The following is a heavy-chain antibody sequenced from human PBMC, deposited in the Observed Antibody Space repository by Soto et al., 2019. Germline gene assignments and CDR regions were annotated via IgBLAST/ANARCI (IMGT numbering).Heavy chain of an antibody. CDR1: GFTFGSYW. V-gene: IGHV3-7*01. J-gene: IGHJ4*02. D-gene: IGHD3-10*01. CDR2: IKPDGSAT. CDR3: ARAGYCGPGGYYYFDS. Sequence: EVQLVESGGGLVQPGGSLRLSCAVSGFTFGSYWMNWVRLIPGKGLEWVAYIKPDGSATYYVDSVKGRFTISRDNAKSSLYLQMNSLRVEDTSGYYCARAGYCGPGGYYYFDSWGQGTLVTVSS.